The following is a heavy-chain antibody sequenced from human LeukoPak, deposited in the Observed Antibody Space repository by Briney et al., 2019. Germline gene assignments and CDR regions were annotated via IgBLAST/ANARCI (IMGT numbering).Heavy chain of an antibody. CDR1: GFTFSSSA. CDR2: INGDGSAT. CDR3: ARDLDGSGSYHWLDP. Sequence: GGSLRLSCAASGFTFSSSAMSWVRQAPGKGLVWVSRINGDGSATTYADSVRGRFTISKDNAKNTLYLQMNSLRAEDTAVYYCARDLDGSGSYHWLDPWGQGTLVTVSS. D-gene: IGHD3-10*01. V-gene: IGHV3-74*01. J-gene: IGHJ5*02.